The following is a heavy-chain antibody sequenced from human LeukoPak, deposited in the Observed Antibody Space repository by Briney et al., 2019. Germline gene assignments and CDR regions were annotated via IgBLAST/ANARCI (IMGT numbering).Heavy chain of an antibody. CDR1: GGSISSGGYY. CDR3: ARDRVVPAAIGVNYNYYYYMDV. D-gene: IGHD2-2*02. V-gene: IGHV4-31*03. Sequence: SETLSLTCTVSGGSISSGGYYWSWIRQHPGKGLEWIGYIYYSGSTYYNPSLKSRVTISVDTSRNQFSLKLSSVTAADTAVYYCARDRVVPAAIGVNYNYYYYMDVWGKGTTVTVSS. J-gene: IGHJ6*03. CDR2: IYYSGST.